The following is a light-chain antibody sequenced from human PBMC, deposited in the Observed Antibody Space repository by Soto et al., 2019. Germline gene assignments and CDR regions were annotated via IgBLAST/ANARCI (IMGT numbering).Light chain of an antibody. CDR1: QSVSSN. CDR2: GAS. CDR3: QQYNNWPWT. V-gene: IGKV3-15*01. J-gene: IGKJ1*01. Sequence: EIVMTQSPGTLSVSPGERATLSCRASQSVSSNLAWYQQKPGQAPRLLIYGASTRATGIPARFSGSRSVTEFTHTINSLQSEDFAVYYYQQYNNWPWTFGQGTKVEFK.